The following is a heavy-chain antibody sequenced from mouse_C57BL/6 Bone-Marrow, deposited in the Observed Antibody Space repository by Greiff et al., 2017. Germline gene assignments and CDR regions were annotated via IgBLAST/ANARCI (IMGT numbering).Heavy chain of an antibody. Sequence: QVQLQQPGAELVMPGASVKLSCKASGYTFTSYWMHWVKQRPGQGLEWIGEIDPSDSYTNYNQKFKGKSTLTVDKSSSTAYMQLSSLTSEDSAVYYCARSRIVHYYGSSYFDYWGQGTTLTVSS. J-gene: IGHJ2*01. V-gene: IGHV1-69*01. D-gene: IGHD1-1*01. CDR2: IDPSDSYT. CDR1: GYTFTSYW. CDR3: ARSRIVHYYGSSYFDY.